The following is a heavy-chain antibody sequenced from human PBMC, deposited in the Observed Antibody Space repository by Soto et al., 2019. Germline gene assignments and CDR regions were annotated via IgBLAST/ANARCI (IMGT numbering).Heavy chain of an antibody. Sequence: EVQLVESGGGLVQPGGSLRLSCAASGFTFSSYAMHWVRQAPGKGLEYVSAISSNGGSTYYANSVKGRFTISRDNSKNTLYLQMGSLRAEDMAVYYCARARDTWRTFIPPYGMDVWGQGTTVTVSS. J-gene: IGHJ6*02. D-gene: IGHD3-16*01. V-gene: IGHV3-64*01. CDR1: GFTFSSYA. CDR3: ARARDTWRTFIPPYGMDV. CDR2: ISSNGGST.